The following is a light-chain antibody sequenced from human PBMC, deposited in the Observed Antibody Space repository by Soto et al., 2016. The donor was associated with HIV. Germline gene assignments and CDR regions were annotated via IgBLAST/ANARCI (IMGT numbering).Light chain of an antibody. CDR1: LLSKKY. CDR2: KDK. V-gene: IGLV3-27*01. J-gene: IGLJ3*02. Sequence: SYELTQPSSVSVSPGQTAKISCSGDLLSKKYARWFQQKPGQAPILVIYKDKERPSGIPERFSGSSSGTTVTLTISGAQVEDEADYYCYSAADNYRVFGGGTRLTVL. CDR3: YSAADNYRV.